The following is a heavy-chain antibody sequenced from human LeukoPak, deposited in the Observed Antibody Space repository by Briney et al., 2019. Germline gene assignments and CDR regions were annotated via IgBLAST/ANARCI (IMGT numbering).Heavy chain of an antibody. CDR1: GGSISSYY. J-gene: IGHJ4*02. Sequence: SETLSLTCTVSGGSISSYYWSWIRQPPGKGLEWIGYIYYSGSTNYNPSLKSRVTISVDTSKNQFSLKLSSVTAADTAVYYCARSGSYGAYFDYWGQGTLVTVSS. CDR2: IYYSGST. CDR3: ARSGSYGAYFDY. D-gene: IGHD1-26*01. V-gene: IGHV4-59*01.